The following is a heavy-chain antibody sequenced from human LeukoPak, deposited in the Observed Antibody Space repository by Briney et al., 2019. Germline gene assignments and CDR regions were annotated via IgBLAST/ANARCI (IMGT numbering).Heavy chain of an antibody. CDR3: ARVKEGSSWYFDY. Sequence: ASVKVSCNASGNTFTGYYMNWVRQAPGQGLEWMGWINPNSGGTNYAQKFQGRVTMTRDTSISTAYMELSRLRSDDTAVYYCARVKEGSSWYFDYWGQGTLVTVSS. J-gene: IGHJ4*02. CDR2: INPNSGGT. CDR1: GNTFTGYY. D-gene: IGHD6-13*01. V-gene: IGHV1-2*02.